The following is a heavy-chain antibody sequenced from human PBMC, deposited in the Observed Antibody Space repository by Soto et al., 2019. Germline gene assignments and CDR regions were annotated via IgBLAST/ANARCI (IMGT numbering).Heavy chain of an antibody. CDR1: GGSISSYY. CDR2: IYYSGST. J-gene: IGHJ6*03. D-gene: IGHD6-6*01. CDR3: AGGYSSSSPRHYYYYYMDV. V-gene: IGHV4-59*08. Sequence: SETLSLTCTVSGGSISSYYWSWIRQPPGKGLEWIGYIYYSGSTNYNPSLKSRVTISVDTSKNQFSLKLSSVTAADTAVYYCAGGYSSSSPRHYYYYYMDVWGKGTTVTVSS.